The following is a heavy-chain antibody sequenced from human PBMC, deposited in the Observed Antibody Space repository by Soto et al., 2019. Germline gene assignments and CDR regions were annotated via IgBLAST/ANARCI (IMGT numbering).Heavy chain of an antibody. D-gene: IGHD2-2*02. CDR3: VKDFPTIVVVPAAIEGGV. Sequence: GGSLRLSCSASGFTFSSYAMHWVRQAPGKGLEYVSAISSNGGSTHYADSVKGRFTISRDNSKNTLYLQMSSLRAEDTAVYYCVKDFPTIVVVPAAIEGGVWGQGTTVTVSS. V-gene: IGHV3-64D*06. J-gene: IGHJ6*02. CDR1: GFTFSSYA. CDR2: ISSNGGST.